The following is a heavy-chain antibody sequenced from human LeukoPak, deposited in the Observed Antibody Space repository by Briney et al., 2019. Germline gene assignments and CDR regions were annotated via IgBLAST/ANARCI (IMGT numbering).Heavy chain of an antibody. V-gene: IGHV3-21*01. Sequence: GGSLRLSCAASGFTFSSYGMHWVRQAPGKGLEWVSSISSSSSYIYYADSVKGRFTISRDNAKNSLYLQMNSLRAEDTAVYYCARDLSSWYYFDYWGQGTLVTVSS. CDR3: ARDLSSWYYFDY. CDR1: GFTFSSYG. J-gene: IGHJ4*02. CDR2: ISSSSSYI. D-gene: IGHD6-13*01.